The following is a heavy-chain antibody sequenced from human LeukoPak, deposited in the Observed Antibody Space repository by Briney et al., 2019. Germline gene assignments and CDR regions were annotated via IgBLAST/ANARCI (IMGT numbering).Heavy chain of an antibody. Sequence: SETLSLTCTVSGGSISSGSYYWSWIRQPAGKGLEWIGRIYTSGSTNYNPSLKSRVTISVDTSKNQFSLKLSSVTAADTAVYYCARIDPLDIWGQGTMVTVSS. CDR2: IYTSGST. V-gene: IGHV4-61*02. J-gene: IGHJ3*02. CDR1: GGSISSGSYY. CDR3: ARIDPLDI.